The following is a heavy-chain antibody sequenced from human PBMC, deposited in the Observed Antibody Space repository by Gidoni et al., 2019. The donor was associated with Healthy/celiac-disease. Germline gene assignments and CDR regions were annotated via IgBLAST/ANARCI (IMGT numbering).Heavy chain of an antibody. Sequence: QVQLVQSGAEVKKPGSSVKVSCKASGGSFSSSAISWVRQAPGQGLEWMGGIIPIFGTANYAQKFQGRVTITADESTSTAYMELSSLRSEDTAVYYCARAMCSSTSCPFYYYYGMDVWGQGTTVTVSS. CDR3: ARAMCSSTSCPFYYYYGMDV. CDR2: IIPIFGTA. J-gene: IGHJ6*02. D-gene: IGHD2-2*01. CDR1: GGSFSSSA. V-gene: IGHV1-69*01.